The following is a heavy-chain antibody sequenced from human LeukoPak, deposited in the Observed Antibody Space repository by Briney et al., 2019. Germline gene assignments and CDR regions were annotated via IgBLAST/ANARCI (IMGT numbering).Heavy chain of an antibody. CDR1: DGAISIYY. D-gene: IGHD5-24*01. V-gene: IGHV4-59*01. J-gene: IGHJ4*02. Sequence: SETLSLTCTVLDGAISIYYWSWIRQPPGKGLKWIGYIYNSGSTNYNPSLKSRVTISADTSKNQFSLKLTSVTAADTAMYYCVRDRELTYWGQGTLVTVSS. CDR2: IYNSGST. CDR3: VRDRELTY.